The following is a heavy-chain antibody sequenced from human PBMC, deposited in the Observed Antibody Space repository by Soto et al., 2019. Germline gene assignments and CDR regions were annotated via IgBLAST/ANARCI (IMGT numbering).Heavy chain of an antibody. D-gene: IGHD6-6*01. J-gene: IGHJ6*02. CDR1: GYTFTSYA. CDR3: ARRQLIGNYGMDV. Sequence: GASVKVSCKASGYTFTSYAMHCVRQAPGQRLEWMGWINAGNGNTKYSQKFQGRVTITRDTSASTAYMELSSLRSEDTAVYYRARRQLIGNYGMDVWGQGTTVTVSS. V-gene: IGHV1-3*01. CDR2: INAGNGNT.